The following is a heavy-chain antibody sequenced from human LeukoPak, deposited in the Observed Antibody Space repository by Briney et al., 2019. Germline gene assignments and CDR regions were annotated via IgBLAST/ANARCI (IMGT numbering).Heavy chain of an antibody. V-gene: IGHV3-30*18. CDR1: GFTFSTYG. Sequence: QPGGSLRLSCAASGFTFSTYGMHWVRQAPGKGLEWVAAISYDGSNKYYADSVKGRFTISRDNSKNTLYLQMNSLRAEDTAVYYCAKDTYYYDSSGYYRGMDYWGQGTLVTVSS. CDR2: ISYDGSNK. J-gene: IGHJ4*02. D-gene: IGHD3-22*01. CDR3: AKDTYYYDSSGYYRGMDY.